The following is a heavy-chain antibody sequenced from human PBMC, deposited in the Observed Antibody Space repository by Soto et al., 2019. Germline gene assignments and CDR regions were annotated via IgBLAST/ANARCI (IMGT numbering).Heavy chain of an antibody. Sequence: SETLSLTCTVSGGSVSSGSYYWSWIRQPPGKGLEWIGYIYYSGSTNYNPSLKSRVTISVDTSKNQFSLKLSSVTAADTAVYYCARSEAYGPNWFDPWGQGTLVTVSS. V-gene: IGHV4-61*01. J-gene: IGHJ5*02. CDR2: IYYSGST. CDR1: GGSVSSGSYY. D-gene: IGHD4-17*01. CDR3: ARSEAYGPNWFDP.